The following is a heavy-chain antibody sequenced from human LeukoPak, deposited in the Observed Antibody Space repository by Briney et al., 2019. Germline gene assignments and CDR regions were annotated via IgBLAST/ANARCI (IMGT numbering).Heavy chain of an antibody. CDR2: IKQDGSEK. J-gene: IGHJ5*02. CDR1: GFTFSSYW. V-gene: IGHV3-7*03. Sequence: PGGSLRLSCAASGFTFSSYWMSWVRQAPGKGLEWVANIKQDGSEKYYVDSVKGRFTISRDNAKNSLYLQMNSLRAEDTAIYYCARDNSVDDNAWWFDPWGQGTLVTVSS. D-gene: IGHD3-22*01. CDR3: ARDNSVDDNAWWFDP.